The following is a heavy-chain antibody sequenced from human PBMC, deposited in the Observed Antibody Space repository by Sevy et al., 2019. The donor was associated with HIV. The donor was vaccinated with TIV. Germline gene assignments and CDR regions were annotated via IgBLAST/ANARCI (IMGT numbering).Heavy chain of an antibody. Sequence: ASVKVSCKASGGTFSSYAISWVRQAPGQGLEWMGGIIPIFGTANYAQKFQGRVTITADESTSTTYMELSSLRSEDTAVYFCARGITSMFGGGYDFDYWGQGTLVTVSS. D-gene: IGHD3-16*01. CDR3: ARGITSMFGGGYDFDY. CDR2: IIPIFGTA. V-gene: IGHV1-69*13. CDR1: GGTFSSYA. J-gene: IGHJ4*02.